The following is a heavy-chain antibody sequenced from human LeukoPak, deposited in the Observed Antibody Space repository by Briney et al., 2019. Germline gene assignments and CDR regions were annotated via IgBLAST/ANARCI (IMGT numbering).Heavy chain of an antibody. Sequence: GGSLRLSCAASGFTFSDYYMSWIRQAPGKGLEWVSYISSSSSYTNYADPVKGRFTISRDNAKNSLYLQMNSLRAEDTAVYYCARGRRDGYNPSFDYWGQGTLVTVSS. CDR3: ARGRRDGYNPSFDY. J-gene: IGHJ4*02. D-gene: IGHD5-24*01. V-gene: IGHV3-11*06. CDR1: GFTFSDYY. CDR2: ISSSSSYT.